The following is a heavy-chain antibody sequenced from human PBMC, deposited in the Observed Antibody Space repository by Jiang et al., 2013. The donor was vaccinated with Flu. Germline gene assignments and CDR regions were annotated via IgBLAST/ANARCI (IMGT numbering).Heavy chain of an antibody. D-gene: IGHD6-13*01. CDR2: ISYDGSNK. Sequence: GRSLRLSCEASGFTFSDHAMHWVRQPPGKGLEWVAIISYDGSNKFYADSVKGRFTFSRDNSKSALYLQMNSLRGDDTAVYYCARAAGHSSTLTFVFDDWGQGTLVTVSS. CDR3: ARAAGHSSTLTFVFDD. V-gene: IGHV3-30*04. CDR1: GFTFSDHA. J-gene: IGHJ4*02.